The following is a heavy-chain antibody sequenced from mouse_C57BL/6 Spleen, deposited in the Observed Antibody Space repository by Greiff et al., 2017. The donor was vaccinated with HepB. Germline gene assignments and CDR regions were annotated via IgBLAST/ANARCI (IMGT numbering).Heavy chain of an antibody. Sequence: VQLQQPGAELVRPGPSVKLSCKASGYTFTSYWMHWVKQRPGQGLEWIGVIDPSDSYTNYNQKFKGKATLTVDTSSSTAYMQLSSLTSEDSAVYYCARSGYSYAMDYWGQGTSVTVSS. V-gene: IGHV1-59*01. D-gene: IGHD2-3*01. J-gene: IGHJ4*01. CDR2: IDPSDSYT. CDR1: GYTFTSYW. CDR3: ARSGYSYAMDY.